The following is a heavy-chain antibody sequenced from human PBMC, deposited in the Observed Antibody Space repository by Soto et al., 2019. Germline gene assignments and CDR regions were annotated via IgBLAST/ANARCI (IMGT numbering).Heavy chain of an antibody. CDR2: INHSGST. CDR3: ARGWGFGFDP. D-gene: IGHD3-10*01. Sequence: QVQLQQWGAGLLKPSETLSLACAVYGGSFSGPNWSWIRQPPGKGLEWIGEINHSGSTNYNPSRKSRVTISIDMSKNQYSLKVTSVTAADTAVYYCARGWGFGFDPWGQGILVTVSS. CDR1: GGSFSGPN. V-gene: IGHV4-34*01. J-gene: IGHJ5*02.